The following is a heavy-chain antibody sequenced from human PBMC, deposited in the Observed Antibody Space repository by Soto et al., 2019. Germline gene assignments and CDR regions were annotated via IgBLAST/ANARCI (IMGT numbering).Heavy chain of an antibody. J-gene: IGHJ4*02. CDR1: GFTFRTYT. V-gene: IGHV3-30-3*01. CDR3: ARDPAYYDILPGYYSKGLNY. D-gene: IGHD3-9*01. Sequence: GGSLRLSCATSGFTFRTYTMHRVRQAPGKGLEWVAVISYDGSNKYSAGSVKGRFTISRDNSKNTLYLQMNSLRAEDSAVYYCARDPAYYDILPGYYSKGLNYWGQGTLVTASS. CDR2: ISYDGSNK.